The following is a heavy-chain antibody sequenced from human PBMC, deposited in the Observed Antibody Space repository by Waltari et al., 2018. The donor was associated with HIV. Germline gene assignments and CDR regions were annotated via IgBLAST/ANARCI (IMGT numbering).Heavy chain of an antibody. CDR2: TYYNSKWYN. J-gene: IGHJ3*02. CDR3: ARLYWGNKAFDI. V-gene: IGHV6-1*01. D-gene: IGHD3-16*01. CDR1: GASVSGNRCA. Sequence: QVQLQQSGPGLVQPSPTLSLTCAISGASVSGNRCAWNWIRQSPSRGLEWLGRTYYNSKWYNDYALSVKSRISINPDTSKNQVSLQLNSVTPEDTAAYYCARLYWGNKAFDIWGQGTMVTVSS.